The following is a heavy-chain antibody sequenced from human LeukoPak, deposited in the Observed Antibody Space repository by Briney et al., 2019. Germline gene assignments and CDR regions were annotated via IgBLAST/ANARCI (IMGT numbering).Heavy chain of an antibody. D-gene: IGHD2/OR15-2a*01. CDR3: PSYDAISMGLNYLDH. V-gene: IGHV5-51*01. J-gene: IGHJ4*02. CDR1: GYSFTSYW. Sequence: RGESLKISCKGSGYSFTSYWIAWVRQMPGKGLEWIGIIYPKDSDTRYSPSFQGQVTISADESITTAYLQWSSLKASDTAIYYCPSYDAISMGLNYLDHWGLGTVVSVSS. CDR2: IYPKDSDT.